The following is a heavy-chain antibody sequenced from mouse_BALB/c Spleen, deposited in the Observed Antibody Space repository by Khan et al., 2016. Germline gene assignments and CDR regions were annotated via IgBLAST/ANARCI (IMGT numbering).Heavy chain of an antibody. Sequence: VQLQESGPGLVAPSQSLSITCTVSGVSLIAYGVNWVRQPPGKSLEWLGMRWGDGTTDYKSALKYRLNITKDNSKSQVFLKMNSLYTDDTARYYCARAVFGYYALNYPGQGTSVTVSS. CDR1: GVSLIAYG. CDR2: RWGDGTT. V-gene: IGHV2-6-7*01. J-gene: IGHJ4*01. CDR3: ARAVFGYYALNY.